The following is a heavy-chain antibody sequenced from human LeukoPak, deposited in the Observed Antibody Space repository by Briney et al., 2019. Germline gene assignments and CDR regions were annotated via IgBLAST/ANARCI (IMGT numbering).Heavy chain of an antibody. Sequence: ASVKVSCKASGYTFTNYGLSWVRQAPGQGLEWMGWISAHNGNTDYAQKLQGRVTMTTDTSTSTAYMELRSLRSDDTAVYYCARVRGTSSWSLGFFYYYYGMDVWGQGTTVTVSS. J-gene: IGHJ6*02. V-gene: IGHV1-18*01. CDR2: ISAHNGNT. D-gene: IGHD6-13*01. CDR3: ARVRGTSSWSLGFFYYYYGMDV. CDR1: GYTFTNYG.